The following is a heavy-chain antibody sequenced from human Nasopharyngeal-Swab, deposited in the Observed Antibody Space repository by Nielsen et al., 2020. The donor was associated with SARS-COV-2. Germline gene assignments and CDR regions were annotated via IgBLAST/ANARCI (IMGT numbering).Heavy chain of an antibody. D-gene: IGHD4-17*01. CDR1: GASISSRNNY. V-gene: IGHV4-39*07. J-gene: IGHJ4*02. CDR3: ARDESGDYLGLPFDH. Sequence: SETLSLTCVVSGASISSRNNYWGWIRQSPGKGLEWIGTIFSSGSTYNPSLKSRVTMSVDTSKNQFSLKLTSVTAADTAVYYCARDESGDYLGLPFDHWGRGTLVTASS. CDR2: IFSSGST.